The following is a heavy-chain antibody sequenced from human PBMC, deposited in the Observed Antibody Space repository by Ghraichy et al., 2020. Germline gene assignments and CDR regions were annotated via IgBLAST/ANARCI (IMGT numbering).Heavy chain of an antibody. J-gene: IGHJ6*02. CDR1: GFTFSNYT. CDR3: ARDASVPGWSYGLPLYGMDV. V-gene: IGHV3-21*01. Sequence: GGSLRLSCAASGFTFSNYTMNWVRQAPGKGLEWVSSIGSSGIYKYYAGSMKGRFTISRDNAKNSLFLQMSSLRTEDTAVYFCARDASVPGWSYGLPLYGMDVWGQGTAVTVSS. CDR2: IGSSGIYK. D-gene: IGHD5-18*01.